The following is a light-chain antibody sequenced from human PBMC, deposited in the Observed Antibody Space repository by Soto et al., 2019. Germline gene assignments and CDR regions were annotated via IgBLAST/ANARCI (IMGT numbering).Light chain of an antibody. CDR1: QSVSSN. CDR2: GAS. V-gene: IGKV3D-15*01. J-gene: IGKJ5*01. Sequence: IVLTQSASTLSVSPGGRATLSCRASQSVSSNLAWYQQKPGQAPRLLISGASTRATGVPARFSGSGYGTDFNLTISSLETEDFAVFFCQQYGTSEIIFGQGTRLEIK. CDR3: QQYGTSEII.